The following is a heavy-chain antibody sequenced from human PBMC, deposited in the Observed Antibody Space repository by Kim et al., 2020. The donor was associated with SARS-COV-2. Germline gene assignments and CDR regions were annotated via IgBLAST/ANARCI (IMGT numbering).Heavy chain of an antibody. D-gene: IGHD4-17*01. J-gene: IGHJ6*02. V-gene: IGHV3-74*01. CDR3: VRGLARYYGMDV. Sequence: TDSVKGRFTISRDNAKNTRYLQMNSLRAEDTAVYYCVRGLARYYGMDVWGQGTTVTVSS.